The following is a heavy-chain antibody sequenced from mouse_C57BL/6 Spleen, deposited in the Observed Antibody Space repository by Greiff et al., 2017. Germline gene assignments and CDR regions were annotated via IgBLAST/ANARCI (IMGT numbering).Heavy chain of an antibody. CDR1: GFTFSDYG. CDR2: ISSGSSTN. J-gene: IGHJ3*01. D-gene: IGHD2-4*01. CDR3: GRDYYDCDAGCFAY. V-gene: IGHV5-17*01. Sequence: DVKLVESGGGLVKPGGSLKLSCAASGFTFSDYGMHWVRQAPEQGLEWVAYISSGSSTNYYADTLKGRITISRDNAKNTLFLQMTSLRSEDTAMYYCGRDYYDCDAGCFAYWGQGTLVTVSA.